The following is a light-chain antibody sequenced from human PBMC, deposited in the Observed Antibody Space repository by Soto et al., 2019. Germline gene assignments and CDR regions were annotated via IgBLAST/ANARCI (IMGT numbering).Light chain of an antibody. CDR1: QSVSSF. CDR2: DTF. CDR3: QQRSNWPPIT. J-gene: IGKJ5*01. Sequence: EIVMTQSPATLSVSPGGRATLSCRASQSVSSFLAWYQQKPGQAPRLLIYDTFNRATGIPARFSGSGSGTDFTLTISGLEPEDFAIYYCQQRSNWPPITFGQGTRLEIK. V-gene: IGKV3-11*01.